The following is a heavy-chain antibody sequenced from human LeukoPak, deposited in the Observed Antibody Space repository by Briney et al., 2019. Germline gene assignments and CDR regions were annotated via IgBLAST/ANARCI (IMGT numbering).Heavy chain of an antibody. CDR2: ITRSSTYI. Sequence: PGGSLRLSCAASGFTFSNYSMNWVRQAPGKGLEWVSSITRSSTYIYYAHSLRGRFTISRDNAKNSLYLQMNSLRAEDTAVYYCARGIAAAGHYYYMDVWGKGTTVTVSS. V-gene: IGHV3-21*01. CDR3: ARGIAAAGHYYYMDV. CDR1: GFTFSNYS. J-gene: IGHJ6*03. D-gene: IGHD6-13*01.